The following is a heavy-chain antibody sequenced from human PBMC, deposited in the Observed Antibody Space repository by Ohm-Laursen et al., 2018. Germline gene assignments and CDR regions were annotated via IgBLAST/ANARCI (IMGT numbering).Heavy chain of an antibody. CDR2: ISSSSSYI. J-gene: IGHJ5*02. CDR1: GFTFSSYS. D-gene: IGHD4-17*01. Sequence: GSLRLSCSASGFTFSSYSMNWVRQAPGKGLEWVSSISSSSSYIYYADSVKGRFTISRDNAKNSLYLQMNSLRAEDTAVYYCARDIEYGDYESLAWGQGTLVTVSS. V-gene: IGHV3-21*04. CDR3: ARDIEYGDYESLA.